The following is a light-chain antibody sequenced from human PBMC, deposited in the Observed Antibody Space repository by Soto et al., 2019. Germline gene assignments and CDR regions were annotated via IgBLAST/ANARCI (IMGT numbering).Light chain of an antibody. J-gene: IGKJ1*01. CDR1: QSIDNK. CDR2: DAS. CDR3: QEYRDSSWT. Sequence: DIQVTQSPSTLSRSVGDRVTITCRASQSIDNKLAWYQRKPGKAPKLLIYDASTLESGVPSTFDGSGFGTEFTLTISSLQPDDFATYYCQEYRDSSWTFGQGTKVDI. V-gene: IGKV1-5*01.